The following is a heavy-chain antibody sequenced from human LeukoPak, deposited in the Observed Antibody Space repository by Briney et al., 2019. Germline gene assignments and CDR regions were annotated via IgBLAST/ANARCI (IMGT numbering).Heavy chain of an antibody. CDR3: VKENTAMVTWGALDI. J-gene: IGHJ3*02. CDR1: GFTFDDYA. Sequence: PGGSLRLSCAASGFTFDDYAMHWVRQAPGKGLEWVSGISWNSGRIGYADSVKGRFTISRDNAKNSLYLQMNSLRAEDMALYYCVKENTAMVTWGALDIWGQGTMVSVS. CDR2: ISWNSGRI. V-gene: IGHV3-9*03. D-gene: IGHD5-18*01.